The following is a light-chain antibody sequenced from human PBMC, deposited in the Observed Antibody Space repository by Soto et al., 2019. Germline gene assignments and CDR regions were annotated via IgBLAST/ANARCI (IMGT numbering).Light chain of an antibody. CDR1: QSVSSSS. V-gene: IGKV3-20*01. J-gene: IGKJ5*01. CDR3: QKYGSSRIN. Sequence: EILSTQVSGTPALFAGERATLSRRGSQSVSSSSLAWYQQKPGQAPRLIIYGEYSRATGIKDRFSGSGSGTDFTITIKRMDNEDLEVYYCQKYGSSRINCGNGTQREIK. CDR2: GEY.